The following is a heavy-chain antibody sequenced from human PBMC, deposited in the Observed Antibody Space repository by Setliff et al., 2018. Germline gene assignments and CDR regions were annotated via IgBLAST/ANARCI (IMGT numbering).Heavy chain of an antibody. V-gene: IGHV4-59*08. CDR3: ARTLLLSPYYFDY. D-gene: IGHD2-21*01. CDR1: GGSISSHY. CDR2: IYYSGST. Sequence: PSETLSLTCTVAGGSISSHYWSWIRQPPGKGLEWIGYIYYSGSTNYNPSLKSRVTISVDTSKNQFSLKLSSVTAADTAVYYCARTLLLSPYYFDYWGQGTLVTVSS. J-gene: IGHJ4*02.